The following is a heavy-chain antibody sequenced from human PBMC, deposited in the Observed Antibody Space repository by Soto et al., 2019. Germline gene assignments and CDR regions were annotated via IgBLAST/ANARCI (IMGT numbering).Heavy chain of an antibody. Sequence: SETLSLTCTVSGLSITSYYWSGIRQPPGKGLEWIGQIYYSGSTNYNPSLKSRVTISIDTSKNQFSLKLSSVTAEDTAVYYCARGAVRYCSGGSCPGGYWGQGTLVTVS. V-gene: IGHV4-59*01. CDR1: GLSITSYY. CDR3: ARGAVRYCSGGSCPGGY. D-gene: IGHD2-15*01. CDR2: IYYSGST. J-gene: IGHJ4*02.